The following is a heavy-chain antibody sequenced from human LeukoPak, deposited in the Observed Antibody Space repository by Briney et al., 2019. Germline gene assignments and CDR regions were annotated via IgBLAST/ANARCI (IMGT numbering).Heavy chain of an antibody. CDR2: IYYSGST. J-gene: IGHJ6*02. Sequence: SEALSLTCTVSGGSISSYYWSWIRQPPGKGLEWIGYIYYSGSTNYNPSLKSRVTISVDTSKNQFSLKLSSATAADTAVYYCARLRDQGDRYYYGMDVWGQGTTVTVSS. CDR3: ARLRDQGDRYYYGMDV. V-gene: IGHV4-59*08. D-gene: IGHD3-16*01. CDR1: GGSISSYY.